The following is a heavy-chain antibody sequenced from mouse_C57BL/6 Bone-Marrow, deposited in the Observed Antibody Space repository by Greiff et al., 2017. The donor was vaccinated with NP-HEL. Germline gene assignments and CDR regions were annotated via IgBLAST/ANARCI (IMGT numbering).Heavy chain of an antibody. D-gene: IGHD1-2*01. CDR3: TQGVRYYALGFAY. Sequence: EVQLQQSGTVLARPGASVKMSCKTSGYTFTSYWMHWVKQRPGQGLEWIGAIYPGNSDTSYNQKFKGKAKLTAVTSARTAYMELSSLTNEDSAVYYCTQGVRYYALGFAYWGQGTLVTVSA. CDR2: IYPGNSDT. CDR1: GYTFTSYW. J-gene: IGHJ3*01. V-gene: IGHV1-5*01.